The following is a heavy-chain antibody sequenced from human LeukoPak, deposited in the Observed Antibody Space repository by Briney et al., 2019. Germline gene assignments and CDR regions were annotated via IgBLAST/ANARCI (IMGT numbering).Heavy chain of an antibody. D-gene: IGHD1-20*01. CDR1: GYTFTGYY. V-gene: IGHV1-2*02. J-gene: IGHJ4*02. Sequence: VASVKVSCKASGYTFTGYYMHWVRQAPGQGLEWMGWINPNSGGTNYAQKFQGRATMTTDTSISTAYMELSRLRSDDTAVYYCARGNWTAQDFDYWGQGTLVTVSS. CDR3: ARGNWTAQDFDY. CDR2: INPNSGGT.